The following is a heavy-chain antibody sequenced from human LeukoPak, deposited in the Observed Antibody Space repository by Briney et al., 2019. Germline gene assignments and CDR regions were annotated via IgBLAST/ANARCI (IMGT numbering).Heavy chain of an antibody. Sequence: ASVKVSCKASGYTFTSYYMHWVRQAPGQGLEWMGIINPSGGSTSYAQKFQGRVTMTRDMSTSTVYMELSSLRSEDTAVYYCARASSIAAPGFNCWRQGWLATVSS. CDR1: GYTFTSYY. CDR2: INPSGGST. CDR3: ARASSIAAPGFNC. J-gene: IGHJ4*02. D-gene: IGHD6-6*01. V-gene: IGHV1-46*01.